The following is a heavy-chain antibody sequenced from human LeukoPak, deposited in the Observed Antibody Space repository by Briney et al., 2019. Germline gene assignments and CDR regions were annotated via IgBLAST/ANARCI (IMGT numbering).Heavy chain of an antibody. CDR3: ARGSYYDSSGYYHYYFDY. CDR1: GFSFSIYE. CDR2: ISSSGSSI. V-gene: IGHV3-48*03. D-gene: IGHD3-22*01. Sequence: PGGSLRLSCAASGFSFSIYEMNWVRQAPGKGLEWVSYISSSGSSISYADSVKGRFTFSRDNAKNSLHVPMNSLRAEDTAVYYCARGSYYDSSGYYHYYFDYWGQGTLVTVSS. J-gene: IGHJ4*02.